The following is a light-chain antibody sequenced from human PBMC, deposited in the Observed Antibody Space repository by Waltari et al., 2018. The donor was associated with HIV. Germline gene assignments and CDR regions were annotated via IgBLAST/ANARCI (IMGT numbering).Light chain of an antibody. CDR2: ATS. Sequence: EILMTQSPGTLSVSPGERATLSCGATQSVRGNMAWYQHKPGRAPRLLISATSTRVTGVPARFTGTGSGTEFTLTINSLQSDDVATYYCQQYDAWPLTFGGGTKVQI. J-gene: IGKJ4*01. CDR1: QSVRGN. V-gene: IGKV3-15*01. CDR3: QQYDAWPLT.